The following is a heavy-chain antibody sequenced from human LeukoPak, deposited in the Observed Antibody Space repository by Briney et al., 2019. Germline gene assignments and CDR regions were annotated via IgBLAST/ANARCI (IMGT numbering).Heavy chain of an antibody. D-gene: IGHD3-9*01. V-gene: IGHV4-59*01. CDR2: MYYSGST. Sequence: SETLSLTCSVSGGSISSYYWSWIRQPPGKGLEWLGYMYYSGSTNYNPSLKSRVTMSVDTSKNQFSLKLNSMTAADTAVYYCARGELLLRYFDWFGFDYWGQGTLVTVSS. J-gene: IGHJ4*02. CDR1: GGSISSYY. CDR3: ARGELLLRYFDWFGFDY.